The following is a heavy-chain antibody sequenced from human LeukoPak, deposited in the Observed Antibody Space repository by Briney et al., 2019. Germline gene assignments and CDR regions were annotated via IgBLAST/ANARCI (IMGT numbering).Heavy chain of an antibody. CDR3: ARATNYDFWSGQPQPYCMDV. D-gene: IGHD3-3*01. CDR2: IYYSGST. Sequence: SETLSLTCTVSGGSISSSSYYWGWIRQPPGKGLEWIGSIYYSGSTYYNPSLKSRVTISVDTSKNQFSLKLSSVTAADTAVYYCARATNYDFWSGQPQPYCMDVWGKGTTVTVSS. V-gene: IGHV4-39*01. J-gene: IGHJ6*03. CDR1: GGSISSSSYY.